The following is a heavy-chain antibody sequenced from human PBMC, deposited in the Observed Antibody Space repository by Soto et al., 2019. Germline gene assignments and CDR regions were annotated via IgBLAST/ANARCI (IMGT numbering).Heavy chain of an antibody. J-gene: IGHJ4*02. Sequence: EVQLVESGGGLVQPGGSLRLSCAASGFTVSSNYMSWVRQAPGKGLEWVSVIYSGGSTYYADSVKGRFTISRHNSXNTLYLQMNSLRAEDTAVYYCARLAVAGPLFSFDYWGQGTLVTVSS. D-gene: IGHD6-19*01. CDR3: ARLAVAGPLFSFDY. CDR1: GFTVSSNY. CDR2: IYSGGST. V-gene: IGHV3-53*04.